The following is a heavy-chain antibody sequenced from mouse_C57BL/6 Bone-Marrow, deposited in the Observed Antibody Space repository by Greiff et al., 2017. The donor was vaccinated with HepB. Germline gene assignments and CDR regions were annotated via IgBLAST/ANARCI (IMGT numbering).Heavy chain of an antibody. CDR1: GYTFTDYY. Sequence: LVESGAELVRPGASVKLSCKASGYTFTDYYINWVKQRPGQGLEWIARIYPGSGNTYYNEKFKGKATLTAEKSSSTAYMQLSSLTSEDSAVYFCAKEGNYYGSSKGFAYWGQGTLVTVSA. CDR3: AKEGNYYGSSKGFAY. V-gene: IGHV1-76*01. D-gene: IGHD1-1*01. CDR2: IYPGSGNT. J-gene: IGHJ3*01.